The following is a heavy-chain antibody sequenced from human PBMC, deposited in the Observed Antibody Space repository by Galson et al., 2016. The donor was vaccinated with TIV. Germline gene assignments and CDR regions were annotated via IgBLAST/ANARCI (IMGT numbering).Heavy chain of an antibody. CDR3: ARKAGYYYYAMDV. CDR2: IYYSGRT. J-gene: IGHJ6*02. V-gene: IGHV4-30-4*01. Sequence: TLSLTCTVPGAPIRDGDSFWSWIRQSPGKGLEWIGYIYYSGRTFYNPSLKSRITISVDTSKNQFSVKLTSVTAADTAVYYCARKAGYYYYAMDVWGQGTTVTVSS. CDR1: GAPIRDGDSF.